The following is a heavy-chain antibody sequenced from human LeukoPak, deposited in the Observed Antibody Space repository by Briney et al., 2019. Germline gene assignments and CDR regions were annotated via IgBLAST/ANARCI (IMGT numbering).Heavy chain of an antibody. V-gene: IGHV1-46*01. J-gene: IGHJ4*02. D-gene: IGHD3-10*01. Sequence: ASVKVSCKASGYTFTTYGISWVRQAPGQGLEWMGIINPSGGSTSYAQKFQGRVTMTRDMSTSTVYMELSSLRSEDTAVYYCARDGFGELLFPRDYWGQGTLVTVSS. CDR2: INPSGGST. CDR1: GYTFTTYG. CDR3: ARDGFGELLFPRDY.